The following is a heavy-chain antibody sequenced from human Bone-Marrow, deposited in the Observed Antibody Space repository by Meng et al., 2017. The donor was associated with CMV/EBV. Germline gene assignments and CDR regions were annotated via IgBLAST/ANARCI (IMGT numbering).Heavy chain of an antibody. J-gene: IGHJ6*02. Sequence: GESLKISCAASGFIFTSHGMHWVRQAPGKGLEWVSFIRYDGNNKYYADSVRGRFTVSRDNSKNTLYLQMNSLRAEDTAVYYCARVSVDYYYYGMDVWGQGTTVTVSS. CDR3: ARVSVDYYYYGMDV. CDR1: GFIFTSHG. CDR2: IRYDGNNK. V-gene: IGHV3-30*02. D-gene: IGHD3-10*01.